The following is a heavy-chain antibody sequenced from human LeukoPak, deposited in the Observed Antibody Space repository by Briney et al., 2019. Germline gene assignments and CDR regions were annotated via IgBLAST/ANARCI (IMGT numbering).Heavy chain of an antibody. CDR1: GYIFSTYW. V-gene: IGHV3-74*01. D-gene: IGHD3-10*01. J-gene: IGHJ4*02. Sequence: GGSLRLSCAASGYIFSTYWMHWVRQGPGKGLVWVSRINEDGSSTSYAESVRGRFTISRDNAKNTLYLQMNSLRAEDTAVYYCTRVTFGARDSWGQGTLVTVSS. CDR3: TRVTFGARDS. CDR2: INEDGSST.